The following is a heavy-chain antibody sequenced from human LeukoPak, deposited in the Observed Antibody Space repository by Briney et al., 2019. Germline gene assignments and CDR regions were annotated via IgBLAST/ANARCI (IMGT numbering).Heavy chain of an antibody. V-gene: IGHV4-61*02. D-gene: IGHD3-3*01. Sequence: SETLSLTRTVSGGSISSGSYYWSWIRQPAGKGLEWIGRIYTSGSTNYNPSLKSRVTISVDTSKNQFSLKLSSVTAADTAVYYCARDMGPIFGVVPNWFDPWGQGTLVTVSS. CDR2: IYTSGST. CDR1: GGSISSGSYY. CDR3: ARDMGPIFGVVPNWFDP. J-gene: IGHJ5*02.